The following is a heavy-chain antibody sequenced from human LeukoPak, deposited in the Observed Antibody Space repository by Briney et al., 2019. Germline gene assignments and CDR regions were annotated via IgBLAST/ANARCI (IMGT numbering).Heavy chain of an antibody. D-gene: IGHD3-10*01. J-gene: IGHJ6*03. CDR3: ARDPYGSGSYYTGAYMDV. CDR1: LDSVSSNRAA. Sequence: SQALSVTRVISLDSVSSNRAAWNWIRQSPSRGLELLGRTSYRSKWYNDYAVSVKSRITINPDTSKNQFSLQLNSVTPEDTAVYYCARDPYGSGSYYTGAYMDVCGKGTTLTVSS. V-gene: IGHV6-1*01. CDR2: TSYRSKWYN.